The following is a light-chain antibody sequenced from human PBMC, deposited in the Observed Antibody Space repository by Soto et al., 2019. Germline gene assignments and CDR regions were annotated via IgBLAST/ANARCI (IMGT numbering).Light chain of an antibody. CDR1: ESIGRW. Sequence: IQMTQSPSTLSASMGGTVTITCRASESIGRWLAWYQQKPGKVPRLLIYKTSNLESGVPPRFSGSGSGTEFTLTISSLQPDDVATYYCQQYDVTSSFGQGTKVELK. V-gene: IGKV1-5*03. J-gene: IGKJ1*01. CDR3: QQYDVTSS. CDR2: KTS.